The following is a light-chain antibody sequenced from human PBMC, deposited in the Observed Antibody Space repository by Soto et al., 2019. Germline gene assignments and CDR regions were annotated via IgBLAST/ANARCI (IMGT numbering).Light chain of an antibody. CDR1: NSDIGGYDY. J-gene: IGLJ2*01. CDR2: GVT. V-gene: IGLV2-14*01. Sequence: QSALTQPASVSGSPGQSITISCTGTNSDIGGYDYVSWYQHHPGKAPKLLIYGVTNRPSGVSDRFSGSKSGNTASLTVAGLLAEDEADYYCTSYSGITIVVFGGGTKLTVL. CDR3: TSYSGITIVV.